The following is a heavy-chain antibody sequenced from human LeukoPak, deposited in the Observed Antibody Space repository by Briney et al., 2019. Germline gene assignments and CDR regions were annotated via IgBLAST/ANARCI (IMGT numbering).Heavy chain of an antibody. Sequence: SVKVSCKASGGTFSSHAISWVRQAPGQGLEWMGGIIPIFGTANYAQKFQGRVTITTDESTSTAYMELSSLRSEDTAVYYCARSTGSYYYYYMDVWGKGTTVTVSS. J-gene: IGHJ6*03. CDR1: GGTFSSHA. V-gene: IGHV1-69*05. CDR2: IIPIFGTA. CDR3: ARSTGSYYYYYMDV.